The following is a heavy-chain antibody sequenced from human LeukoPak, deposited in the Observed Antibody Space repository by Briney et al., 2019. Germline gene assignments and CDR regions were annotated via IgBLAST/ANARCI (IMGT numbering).Heavy chain of an antibody. V-gene: IGHV4-30-2*01. D-gene: IGHD3-3*01. Sequence: KTSQTLCLTCTVSGGSISSGGYYWTWIRQPPGKGLEWIGYIYHSGSTYYNPSLKSRVTMSVDTSKNQFSLKLSSVTAADTAVYYCARDRLWPPSTIFGPEGFDPWGQGTLVTVSS. CDR3: ARDRLWPPSTIFGPEGFDP. CDR2: IYHSGST. J-gene: IGHJ5*02. CDR1: GGSISSGGYY.